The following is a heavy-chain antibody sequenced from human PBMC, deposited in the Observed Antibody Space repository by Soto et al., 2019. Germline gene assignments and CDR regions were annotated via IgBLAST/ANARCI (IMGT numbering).Heavy chain of an antibody. CDR1: GGSISSYY. CDR2: IYYSGST. CDR3: VRSNYFDY. V-gene: IGHV4-59*01. J-gene: IGHJ4*02. Sequence: QVQLQESGPGLVKPSETLSLTCTVSGGSISSYYWSWIRQPPGKGLEWIGYIYYSGSTNYHPSLKCRVTISVDTSKNQFSLKLSSVTAADTAVYYCVRSNYFDYWGQGTLVTVSS.